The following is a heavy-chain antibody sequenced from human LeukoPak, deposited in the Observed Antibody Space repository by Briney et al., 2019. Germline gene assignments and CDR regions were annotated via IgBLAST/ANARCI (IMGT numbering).Heavy chain of an antibody. CDR1: GGSFSGYY. J-gene: IGHJ4*02. D-gene: IGHD3-22*01. V-gene: IGHV4-31*11. CDR3: ARVTSGYPDY. Sequence: SETLSLTCAVYGGSFSGYYWSWIRQHPGKGLEWIGYIYYSGSTYYNPSLKSRVTISVDTSKNQFSLKLSSVTAADTAVYYCARVTSGYPDYWGQGTLVTVSS. CDR2: IYYSGST.